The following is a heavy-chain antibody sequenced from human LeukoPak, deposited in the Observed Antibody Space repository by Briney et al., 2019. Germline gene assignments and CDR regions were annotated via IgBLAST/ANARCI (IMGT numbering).Heavy chain of an antibody. D-gene: IGHD5-18*01. V-gene: IGHV3-23*01. Sequence: GGSLRLSCAASGFTFKSYGMSWVRQAPGKGLEWVSGISGSGGTIYYADSVKGRFTISRDNSKNTLYLQMTSLRAEDTAVYFCGHSYGDYWGQGTLVTVSS. J-gene: IGHJ4*02. CDR2: ISGSGGTI. CDR1: GFTFKSYG. CDR3: GHSYGDY.